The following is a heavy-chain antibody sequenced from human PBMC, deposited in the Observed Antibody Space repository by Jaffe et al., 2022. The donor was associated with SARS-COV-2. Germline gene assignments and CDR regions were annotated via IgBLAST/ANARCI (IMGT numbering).Heavy chain of an antibody. V-gene: IGHV3-21*01. CDR2: ISSSSSYI. J-gene: IGHJ4*02. Sequence: EVQLVESGGGLVKPGGSLRLSCAASGFTFSSYSMNWVRQAPGKGLEWVSSISSSSSYIYYADSVKGRFTISRDNAKNSLYLQMNSLRAEDTAVYYCARDFVSGYYYSVFDYWGQGTLVTVSS. D-gene: IGHD3-22*01. CDR1: GFTFSSYS. CDR3: ARDFVSGYYYSVFDY.